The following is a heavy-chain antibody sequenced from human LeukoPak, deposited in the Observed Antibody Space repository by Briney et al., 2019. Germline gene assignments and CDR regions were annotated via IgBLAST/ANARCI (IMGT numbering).Heavy chain of an antibody. CDR2: ISGSGGST. CDR3: AEGRMVRGVISDY. Sequence: GGSLRLSCAASGFTFSSYAMSWVRQAPGKGLEWVSAISGSGGSTYYADSVKGRFTISRDNSKNTLYLQMNSLRAEDTAVYYCAEGRMVRGVISDYWGQGTLVTVSS. J-gene: IGHJ4*02. D-gene: IGHD3-10*01. CDR1: GFTFSSYA. V-gene: IGHV3-23*01.